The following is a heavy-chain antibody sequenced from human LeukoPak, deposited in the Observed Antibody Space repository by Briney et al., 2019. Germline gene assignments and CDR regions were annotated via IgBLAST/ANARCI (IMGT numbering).Heavy chain of an antibody. V-gene: IGHV1-69*04. CDR1: GGTFSSYA. Sequence: SVKVSCKASGGTFSSYAISWVRQAPGQGLEWMGRIIPILGMANYAQKFQGRVTITADKSTSTAYMELSSLRSEDTAVYYCASTGPGDTGYFDYWGQGTLVTVSS. CDR2: IIPILGMA. J-gene: IGHJ4*02. CDR3: ASTGPGDTGYFDY. D-gene: IGHD7-27*01.